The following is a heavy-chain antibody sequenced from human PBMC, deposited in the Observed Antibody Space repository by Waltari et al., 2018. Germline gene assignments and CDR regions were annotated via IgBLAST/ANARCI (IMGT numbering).Heavy chain of an antibody. CDR2: HDYSGST. D-gene: IGHD2-15*01. J-gene: IGHJ4*02. Sequence: QVQLQESGPGLVKPSETLSLTCTVSGGSIDSTYNYWGWIRQPPGMGLEWIWSHDYSGSTKYNPSLKRRVTISVDTSKNQFSLKLTSVTAADTAVYYCVQLPGYCGQGIPVTVSS. V-gene: IGHV4-39*01. CDR3: VQLPGY. CDR1: GGSIDSTYNY.